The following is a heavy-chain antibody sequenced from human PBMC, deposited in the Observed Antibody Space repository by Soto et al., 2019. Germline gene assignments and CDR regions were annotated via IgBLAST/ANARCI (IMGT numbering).Heavy chain of an antibody. CDR3: ARPTTLVSRPSDIGL. D-gene: IGHD2-2*01. Sequence: QVQLQESGPGLVKPSQTLSLTCTVSGASISNGDYYWTWIRQSPGKGLEWVGYIHSSGSSYYNPALRSLVSISMDTSGNQFALQLNSVIAADTAVYFCARPTTLVSRPSDIGLWGRGSLVSISS. J-gene: IGHJ2*01. CDR1: GASISNGDYY. V-gene: IGHV4-31*01. CDR2: IHSSGSS.